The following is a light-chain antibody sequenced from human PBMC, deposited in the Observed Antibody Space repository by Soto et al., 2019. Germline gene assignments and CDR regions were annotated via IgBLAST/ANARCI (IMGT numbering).Light chain of an antibody. CDR2: WAS. CDR1: QSVLYSSNNKNY. CDR3: QHYYSNPPWT. Sequence: DIVMTQSPDSLAVSLGERATINCRSSQSVLYSSNNKNYLAWYQQKPGQPPKLLIYWASTRETGVPDRCSGSGSGTDFTLTISSLQAEDVAVYYCQHYYSNPPWTFGQGTKMEIK. V-gene: IGKV4-1*01. J-gene: IGKJ1*01.